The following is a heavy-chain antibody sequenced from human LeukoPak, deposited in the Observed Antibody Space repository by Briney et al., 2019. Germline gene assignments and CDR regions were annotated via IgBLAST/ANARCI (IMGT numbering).Heavy chain of an antibody. V-gene: IGHV3-30*02. Sequence: AGGSLRLSCAASGFTFSNYGMHWARQAPGKGLEWVALIRYDGSHISYADSVKGRFTISRDNSKNTLYLQLKSLRTEDTAVYYCATQYSGWSAFDYWGQGTLVTVSS. CDR1: GFTFSNYG. J-gene: IGHJ4*02. CDR3: ATQYSGWSAFDY. D-gene: IGHD5-12*01. CDR2: IRYDGSHI.